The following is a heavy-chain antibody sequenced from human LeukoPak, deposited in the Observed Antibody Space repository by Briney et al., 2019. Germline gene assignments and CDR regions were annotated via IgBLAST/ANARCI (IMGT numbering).Heavy chain of an antibody. J-gene: IGHJ3*02. Sequence: PGGSLRLSCAASGFTFSRYTMHWVRQAPGKGLEWVANIKPDGSDKYYVDSVKGRFTISRDNAKASVYLQMNSLTGADMAVYYCARTLDTRLVRAFDIWGQGTMVTVSS. CDR2: IKPDGSDK. CDR1: GFTFSRYT. D-gene: IGHD3-16*01. CDR3: ARTLDTRLVRAFDI. V-gene: IGHV3-7*01.